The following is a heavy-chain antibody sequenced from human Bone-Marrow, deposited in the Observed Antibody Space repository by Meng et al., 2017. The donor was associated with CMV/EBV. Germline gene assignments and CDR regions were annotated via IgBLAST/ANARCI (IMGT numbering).Heavy chain of an antibody. CDR3: ARRGNSYALDI. CDR1: GFRFSTSP. Sequence: GESLKISCAASGFRFSTSPMHWVRQAPGKGLEYVSAITSNGGNTYYADSVKGRLTISRDNSKNTLYLQMGSLRAEDMAGYYCARRGNSYALDIWGQGTMVTVSS. J-gene: IGHJ3*02. CDR2: ITSNGGNT. V-gene: IGHV3-64*02. D-gene: IGHD1/OR15-1a*01.